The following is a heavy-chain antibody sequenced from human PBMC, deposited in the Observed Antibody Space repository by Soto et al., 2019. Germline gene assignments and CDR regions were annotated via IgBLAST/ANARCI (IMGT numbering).Heavy chain of an antibody. D-gene: IGHD3-22*01. J-gene: IGHJ6*02. V-gene: IGHV1-46*03. CDR3: ARDLGPDYYVGSYYYYYGMDV. CDR2: INPSGGST. Sequence: GASVKVSCKASGYTFTGYYMHWVRQAPGQGLEWMGIINPSGGSTSYAQKFQGRVTMTRDTSTSTVYMELSSLRSEDTAVYYCARDLGPDYYVGSYYYYYGMDVWGQGTTVTVSS. CDR1: GYTFTGYY.